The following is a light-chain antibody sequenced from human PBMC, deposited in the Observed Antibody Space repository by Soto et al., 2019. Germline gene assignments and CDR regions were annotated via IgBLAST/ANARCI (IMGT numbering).Light chain of an antibody. Sequence: QSALTQPASVSGSPGQSITISCTGTSSDVGGYKYVSWYQQHPGKAPKLMIYEVSNRPSGVSNRFSGSKSGNTASLTISGLQAEDEADYYCSSYTRTSTLVFGGGTKLTV. CDR3: SSYTRTSTLV. CDR1: SSDVGGYKY. V-gene: IGLV2-14*01. CDR2: EVS. J-gene: IGLJ2*01.